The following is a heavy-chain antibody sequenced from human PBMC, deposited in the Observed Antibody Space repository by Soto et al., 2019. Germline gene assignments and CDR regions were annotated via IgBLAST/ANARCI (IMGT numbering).Heavy chain of an antibody. V-gene: IGHV4-4*07. CDR1: GDSIRDYY. Sequence: SETLSLTCFVSGDSIRDYYWSWIRQPVGKGLQWVGRIYSTGNSNENPSLKSRVSLSVDTSKNQFSLRLRSVTAADTAAYYCAREGLGFDFWGQGALVTVSS. CDR3: AREGLGFDF. CDR2: IYSTGNS. J-gene: IGHJ4*02. D-gene: IGHD3-16*01.